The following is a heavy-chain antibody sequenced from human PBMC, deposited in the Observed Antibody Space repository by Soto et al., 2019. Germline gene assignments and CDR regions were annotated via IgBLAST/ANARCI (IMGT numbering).Heavy chain of an antibody. V-gene: IGHV4-31*02. Sequence: SETLSLTCTVSGGSINSGGYYWSWIRQHPGKGLEWIGYIYYSGSTYYNPSLKSRVTISVDTSKNQFSLKLSSVTAADTAVYYCARERTTSYYYYGMDVWGQGTTVTVSS. D-gene: IGHD1-1*01. CDR3: ARERTTSYYYYGMDV. CDR2: IYYSGST. J-gene: IGHJ6*02. CDR1: GGSINSGGYY.